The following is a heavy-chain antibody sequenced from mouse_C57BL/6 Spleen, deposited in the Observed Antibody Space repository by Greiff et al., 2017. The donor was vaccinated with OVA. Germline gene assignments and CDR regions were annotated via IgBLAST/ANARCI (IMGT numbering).Heavy chain of an antibody. Sequence: VQVVESGAELARPGASVKMSCKASGYTFTSYTMHWVKQRPGQGLEWIGYINPSSGYTKYNQKFKDKATLTADKSSSTAYMQLSSLTSEDSAVYYCARSDYYGSSYWYFDVWGTGTTVTVSS. D-gene: IGHD1-1*01. V-gene: IGHV1-4*01. CDR3: ARSDYYGSSYWYFDV. CDR1: GYTFTSYT. CDR2: INPSSGYT. J-gene: IGHJ1*03.